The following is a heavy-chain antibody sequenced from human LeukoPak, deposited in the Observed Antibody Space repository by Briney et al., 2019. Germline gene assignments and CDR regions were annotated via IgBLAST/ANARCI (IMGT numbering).Heavy chain of an antibody. CDR3: AKGSWEYYFDY. Sequence: GGSLRLSCAASGFTFSSYEMNWVRQAPGKGLEWVSYISSSGSTIYYADSVKGRFTISRDNAKNSLYLQMNSLRAEDTAVYYCAKGSWEYYFDYWGQGTLVTVSS. CDR1: GFTFSSYE. D-gene: IGHD1-26*01. V-gene: IGHV3-48*03. J-gene: IGHJ4*02. CDR2: ISSSGSTI.